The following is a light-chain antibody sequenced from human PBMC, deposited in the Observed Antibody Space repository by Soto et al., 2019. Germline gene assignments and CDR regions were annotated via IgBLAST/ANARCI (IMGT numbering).Light chain of an antibody. J-gene: IGKJ2*01. Sequence: EFVLTQSPATLSLSPGERATLSCRASQSVSSYLAWYQQKPGQAPRLLIYDASNRATGIPARFSGSGSGTDFPLPISSLEPEDFVVYYCQQLSNWPHTFGQGTKLEIK. CDR2: DAS. CDR3: QQLSNWPHT. CDR1: QSVSSY. V-gene: IGKV3-11*01.